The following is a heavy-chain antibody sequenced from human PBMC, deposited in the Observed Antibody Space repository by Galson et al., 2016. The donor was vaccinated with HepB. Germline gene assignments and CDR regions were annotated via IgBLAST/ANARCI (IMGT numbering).Heavy chain of an antibody. CDR3: ARDHIAVAAMDV. D-gene: IGHD6-19*01. CDR1: GGTFSSYA. Sequence: SVKVSCKASGGTFSSYAIYWVRQAPGQGLEWMGGIIPIFGTATYAQKFQGRVTITADESTSTAYMELSSLRSEDTAMYYCARDHIAVAAMDVWGKGTTVTVSS. V-gene: IGHV1-69*13. CDR2: IIPIFGTA. J-gene: IGHJ6*03.